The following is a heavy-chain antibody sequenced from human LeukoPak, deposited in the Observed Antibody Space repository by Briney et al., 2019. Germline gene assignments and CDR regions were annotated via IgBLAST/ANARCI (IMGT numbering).Heavy chain of an antibody. V-gene: IGHV4-31*03. CDR2: IYYSGST. D-gene: IGHD3-10*01. J-gene: IGHJ4*02. CDR1: GGSISSGGYY. CDR3: ARFGSGSGNDY. Sequence: SETLSLTCTVSGGSISSGGYYWSWIRQHPGKGLEWIGYIYYSGSTYYNPSLQSRVSISVHTSKNQFSLELSSATAADTAVYYCARFGSGSGNDYWGQGTLVTVSS.